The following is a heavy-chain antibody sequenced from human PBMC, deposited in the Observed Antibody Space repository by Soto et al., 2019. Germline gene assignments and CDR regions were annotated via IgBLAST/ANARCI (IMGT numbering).Heavy chain of an antibody. V-gene: IGHV3-7*01. J-gene: IGHJ6*02. CDR2: IKQDGSEE. Sequence: EVQLVESGGGLVQPGGSLRLCYVDSRFTFSSYWMSWVRQAPVKGLEWVGNIKQDGSEENYVDSVKGRFTISRDNAKNSMYLQMNSLRVEDTAGYYCARIAASGRGWDVWGQGTTVVVSS. CDR1: RFTFSSYW. CDR3: ARIAASGRGWDV. D-gene: IGHD6-13*01.